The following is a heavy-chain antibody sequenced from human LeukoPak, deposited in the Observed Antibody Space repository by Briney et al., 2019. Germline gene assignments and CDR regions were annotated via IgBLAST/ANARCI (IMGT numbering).Heavy chain of an antibody. CDR3: ARGRDRSGLYYFDY. J-gene: IGHJ4*02. Sequence: PSETLSLPCTVSGGPISSGGYYWSWIRQHPGKGLEWIGYIYYSGSTYYNPSLKSRVTISVDTSKNQSSLKLSSVTAADTAVYYCARGRDRSGLYYFDYWGQGTLVTVSS. V-gene: IGHV4-31*03. CDR2: IYYSGST. CDR1: GGPISSGGYY. D-gene: IGHD3-22*01.